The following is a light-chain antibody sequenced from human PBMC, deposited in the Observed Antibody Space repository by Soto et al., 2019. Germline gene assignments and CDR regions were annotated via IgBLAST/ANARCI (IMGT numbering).Light chain of an antibody. CDR3: AAWDDSLDGWV. Sequence: QSVLTQPPSASGTPGQRVTISCSGSRSNIGSNTANWYQLLPGSAPKLPIYSNNQRPSGVPDRFSGSKSGTSASLAISGPQSEDEADYYCAAWDDSLDGWVFGGGTKLTVL. CDR2: SNN. CDR1: RSNIGSNT. V-gene: IGLV1-44*01. J-gene: IGLJ3*02.